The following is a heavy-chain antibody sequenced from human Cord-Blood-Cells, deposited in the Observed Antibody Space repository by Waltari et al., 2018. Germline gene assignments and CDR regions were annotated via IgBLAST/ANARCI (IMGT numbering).Heavy chain of an antibody. CDR3: AGFYYYGSGSYFDY. J-gene: IGHJ4*02. Sequence: QLQLQESGPGLVKPSETLSLTCTVSGGSISSSSYYWVWIRQPPGKGLEWIGSIYYSGSTYYNPSLKSRVTISVDTSKNQFSLKLSSVTAADTAVYYCAGFYYYGSGSYFDYWGQGTLVTVSS. CDR2: IYYSGST. V-gene: IGHV4-39*01. CDR1: GGSISSSSYY. D-gene: IGHD3-10*01.